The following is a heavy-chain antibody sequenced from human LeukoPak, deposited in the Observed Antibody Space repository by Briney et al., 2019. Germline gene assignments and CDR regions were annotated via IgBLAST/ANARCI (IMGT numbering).Heavy chain of an antibody. D-gene: IGHD3-10*01. CDR1: GFTFSSYA. Sequence: GRSLRLSCAASGFTFSSYAMHWVRQAPGKGLERVAVISYDGSNKYYADSVKGRFTISRDNSKKTLYLQMNRLRAEDTAVYYCARDGVYYGAGYYYYYYYMDVWGKGTTVTVSS. CDR2: ISYDGSNK. J-gene: IGHJ6*03. CDR3: ARDGVYYGAGYYYYYYYMDV. V-gene: IGHV3-30*01.